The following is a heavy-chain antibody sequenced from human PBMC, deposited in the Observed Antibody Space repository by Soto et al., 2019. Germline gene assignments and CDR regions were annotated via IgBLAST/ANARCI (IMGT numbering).Heavy chain of an antibody. V-gene: IGHV3-23*01. CDR2: ISGSGGST. Sequence: GGSLRLSCAASGFTFDNCAMSWVRQAPGKGLEWILGISGSGGSTYYADSVKGRFTISRDNSKNTVYLQMNSLRADDTAVYYCAKGKTSGWYYFDFWGQGTQVTVSS. CDR1: GFTFDNCA. D-gene: IGHD6-19*01. J-gene: IGHJ4*02. CDR3: AKGKTSGWYYFDF.